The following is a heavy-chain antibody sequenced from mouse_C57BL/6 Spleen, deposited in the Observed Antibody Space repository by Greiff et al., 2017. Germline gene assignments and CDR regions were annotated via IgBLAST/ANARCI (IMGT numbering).Heavy chain of an antibody. CDR1: GFTFSSYA. Sequence: DVHLVESGGGLVKPGGSLKLSCAASGFTFSSYAMSWVRQTPEKRLEWVATISDGGSYTYYPDNVKGRFTISRDNAKNNLYLQMSHLKSEDTAMYYCAREDDWGHGTTLTVAS. CDR2: ISDGGSYT. CDR3: AREDD. J-gene: IGHJ2*01. V-gene: IGHV5-4*01.